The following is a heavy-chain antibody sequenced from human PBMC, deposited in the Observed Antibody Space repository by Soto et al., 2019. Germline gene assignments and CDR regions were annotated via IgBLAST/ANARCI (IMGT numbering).Heavy chain of an antibody. CDR1: GYCFTGYY. J-gene: IGHJ4*02. D-gene: IGHD6-19*01. CDR2: INPNTGGI. CDR3: ARFSSGFDY. Sequence: ASVKVSCKASGYCFTGYYLHWVRQAPGQGLEWMGWINPNTGGINYAQRFQGRVTMTRDTSINTAYMELSRLTSDDTAIYYCARFSSGFDYWGQGTLVTVSS. V-gene: IGHV1-2*02.